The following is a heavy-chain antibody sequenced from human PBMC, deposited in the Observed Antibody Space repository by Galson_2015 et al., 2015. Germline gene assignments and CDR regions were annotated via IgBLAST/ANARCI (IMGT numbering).Heavy chain of an antibody. J-gene: IGHJ4*02. CDR3: ARDRGNYDLDD. CDR2: ISYDGSDK. CDR1: GFTFSNYA. D-gene: IGHD3-16*01. V-gene: IGHV3-30*04. Sequence: SLRLSCAASGFTFSNYAMHWVRQAPGKGLEWVTIISYDGSDKYYADSVKGRFTISRDNSKNTLYLQLTNLRSEDTAVYYCARDRGNYDLDDWGQVALVTVSS.